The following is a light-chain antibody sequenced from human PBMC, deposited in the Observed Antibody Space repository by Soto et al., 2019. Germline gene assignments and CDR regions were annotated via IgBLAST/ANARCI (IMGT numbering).Light chain of an antibody. CDR3: QQYGNSPRT. Sequence: EVVLTQSPGTLSLSPGESVSLSCRASQTINRSFLAWYQQKPGQAPRLLIYGASSRATGVPDRFSGSGSGTDFTLTISRLEPGDFAVYYCQQYGNSPRTFGQGTKVDI. CDR2: GAS. CDR1: QTINRSF. J-gene: IGKJ1*01. V-gene: IGKV3-20*01.